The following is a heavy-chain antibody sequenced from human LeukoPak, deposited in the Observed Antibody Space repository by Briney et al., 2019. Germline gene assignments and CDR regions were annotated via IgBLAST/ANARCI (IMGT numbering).Heavy chain of an antibody. J-gene: IGHJ4*02. CDR1: GYTFTSYG. CDR3: ARKGGSGWRPTEFDY. V-gene: IGHV1-18*01. CDR2: ISAYNGNT. Sequence: ASVKVSCKASGYTFTSYGISWVRQAPGQGLEWMGWISAYNGNTNYAQKLQGRVTMTTDTSTSTAYMELRSLRSDDTAVYYCARKGGSGWRPTEFDYWGQGTLVTVSS. D-gene: IGHD6-19*01.